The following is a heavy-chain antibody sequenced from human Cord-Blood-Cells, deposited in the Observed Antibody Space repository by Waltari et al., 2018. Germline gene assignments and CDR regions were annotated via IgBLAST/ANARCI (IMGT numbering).Heavy chain of an antibody. J-gene: IGHJ4*02. CDR3: ARGYSNFDY. CDR2: INHSGST. CDR1: GGSFSGYY. D-gene: IGHD4-4*01. V-gene: IGHV4-34*01. Sequence: QVQLQQWGAGLLKPSETLSLTCAVSGGSFSGYYWSWIRQPPGKGLEWIGEINHSGSTNYNPSLKSRVTISVDTSKNQFSLKLSSVTAADTAVYYCARGYSNFDYWGQGTLVTVSS.